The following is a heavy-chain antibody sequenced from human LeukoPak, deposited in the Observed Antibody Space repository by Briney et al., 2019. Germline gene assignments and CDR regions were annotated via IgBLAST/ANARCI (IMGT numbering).Heavy chain of an antibody. CDR3: ARTDGYCSSTSCYAYRGYFDY. J-gene: IGHJ4*02. D-gene: IGHD2-2*03. Sequence: GGSLRLSCAASGFTFSSCWMSWVRQAPGKGLEWVANIKQDGSEKYYVDSVKGRFTISRDNAKNSLYLQMNSLRAEDTAVYYCARTDGYCSSTSCYAYRGYFDYWGQGTLVTVSS. CDR2: IKQDGSEK. V-gene: IGHV3-7*03. CDR1: GFTFSSCW.